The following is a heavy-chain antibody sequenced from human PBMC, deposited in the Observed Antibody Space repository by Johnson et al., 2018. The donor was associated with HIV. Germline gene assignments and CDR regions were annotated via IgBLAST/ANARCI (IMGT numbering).Heavy chain of an antibody. Sequence: VQLVESGGGVVQPGRSLRLSCAASGFTFSSYGMHWVRQAPGKGLEWVSAISGSGGSTYYADSVQGRFTISRDNSKNTLYLQMNSLRAEDTAVYYCAKGRSGTTASIDAFDIWGQGTMVTVSS. CDR3: AKGRSGTTASIDAFDI. D-gene: IGHD1-7*01. CDR2: ISGSGGST. CDR1: GFTFSSYG. V-gene: IGHV3-23*04. J-gene: IGHJ3*02.